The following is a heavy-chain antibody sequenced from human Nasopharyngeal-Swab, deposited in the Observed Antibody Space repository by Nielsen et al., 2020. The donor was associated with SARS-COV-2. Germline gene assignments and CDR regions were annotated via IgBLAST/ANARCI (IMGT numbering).Heavy chain of an antibody. CDR2: IKQDGSEK. V-gene: IGHV3-7*01. J-gene: IGHJ6*02. Sequence: GESLKISCAASGFTFSSYWMHWVRQAPGMGLEWLANIKQDGSEKYYVDSVKGRFTISRDNAKNSLYLQMSSLRAEETAVYYCARSRSAMDVWGQGTTVTVSS. CDR3: ARSRSAMDV. CDR1: GFTFSSYW.